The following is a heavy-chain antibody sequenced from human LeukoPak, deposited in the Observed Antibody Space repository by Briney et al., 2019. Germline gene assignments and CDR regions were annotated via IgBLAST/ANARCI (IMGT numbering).Heavy chain of an antibody. Sequence: GGSLRLSCAASRFTFSSYWMHWVRQAPGKGLVWVSRINSDGSSTSYADSVKGRFTISRDNAKNTLYLQMNSLRAEDTAVYYCATDPKTYCSSTSCFPFGPWGQGTLVTVSS. CDR3: ATDPKTYCSSTSCFPFGP. CDR2: INSDGSST. V-gene: IGHV3-74*01. CDR1: RFTFSSYW. D-gene: IGHD2-2*01. J-gene: IGHJ5*02.